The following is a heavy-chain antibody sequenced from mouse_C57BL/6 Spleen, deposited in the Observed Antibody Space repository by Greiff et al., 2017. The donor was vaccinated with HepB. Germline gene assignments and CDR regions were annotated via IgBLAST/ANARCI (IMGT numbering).Heavy chain of an antibody. CDR2: IHPNSGST. D-gene: IGHD2-4*01. CDR3: ARDYYDYDVGAWFAY. J-gene: IGHJ3*01. Sequence: QVQLQQPGAELVKPGASVKLSCKASGNTFTSYWMHWVKQRPGQGLEWIGMIHPNSGSTNYNEKFKSKATLTVDKSSSTAYMQLSSLTSEDSAVYYCARDYYDYDVGAWFAYWGQGTLVTVSA. CDR1: GNTFTSYW. V-gene: IGHV1-64*01.